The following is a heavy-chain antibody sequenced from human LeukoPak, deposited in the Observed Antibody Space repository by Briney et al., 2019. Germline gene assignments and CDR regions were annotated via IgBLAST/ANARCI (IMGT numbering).Heavy chain of an antibody. D-gene: IGHD5-18*01. CDR3: ARENVDTAKIDY. J-gene: IGHJ4*02. CDR2: ISSSSSYI. Sequence: GSLRLSCAASGFTFSSYSMNWVRQAPGKGLEWVSSISSSSSYIYYADSVKGRFTISRDNAKNSLYLQMNSLRAEDTAVYYCARENVDTAKIDYWGQGTLVTVSS. CDR1: GFTFSSYS. V-gene: IGHV3-21*01.